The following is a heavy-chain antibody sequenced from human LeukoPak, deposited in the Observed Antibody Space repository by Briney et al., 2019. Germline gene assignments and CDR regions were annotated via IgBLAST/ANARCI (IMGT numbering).Heavy chain of an antibody. CDR2: INPNGGST. CDR3: ARDDVGSSRFDY. CDR1: GYTFTSSY. D-gene: IGHD2-2*03. J-gene: IGHJ4*02. Sequence: ASVKVSCKASGYTFTSSYMHWGRQAPGQGLEWMGIINPNGGSTYYAQKFQGRVTMTRDMSTSTVYMELSSLRSDDTAVYYCARDDVGSSRFDYWGQGTLVTVSS. V-gene: IGHV1-46*01.